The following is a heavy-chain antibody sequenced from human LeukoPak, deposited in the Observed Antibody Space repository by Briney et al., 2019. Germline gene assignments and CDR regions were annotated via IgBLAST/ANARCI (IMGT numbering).Heavy chain of an antibody. Sequence: PGGSLILSCAASGFTFSSYTMNWVRQAPGKGLEWVSSISSSSSYIYYADSVKGRFTLSRDNAKNSLYLQMNSLRAEDTAVYFCARVRSWSGQEAYWGQGTLVTVSS. J-gene: IGHJ4*02. CDR1: GFTFSSYT. CDR2: ISSSSSYI. V-gene: IGHV3-21*01. D-gene: IGHD3-3*01. CDR3: ARVRSWSGQEAY.